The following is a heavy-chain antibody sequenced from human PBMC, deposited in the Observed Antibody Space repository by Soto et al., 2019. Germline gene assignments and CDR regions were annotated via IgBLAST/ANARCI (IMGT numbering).Heavy chain of an antibody. CDR3: ARHDGGISGTRFQH. CDR1: GYSFTSNW. V-gene: IGHV5-51*01. D-gene: IGHD1-20*01. Sequence: GESLKISCKGCGYSFTSNWIGWVRQMPGKGLEWMGLIYPGDSETRYSPSFQGQVTISADKSISTAYLQWSSLKASDTAMYFCARHDGGISGTRFQHWGQGTLVTVSS. CDR2: IYPGDSET. J-gene: IGHJ1*01.